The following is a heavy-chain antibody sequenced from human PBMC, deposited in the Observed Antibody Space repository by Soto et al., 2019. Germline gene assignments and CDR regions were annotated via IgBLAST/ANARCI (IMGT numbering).Heavy chain of an antibody. CDR1: GYTFTSYD. CDR3: ARDRETYGMDV. V-gene: IGHV1-8*01. Sequence: QVQLVQSGAEVKKPGASVKVSCKASGYTFTSYDINWVRQATGQGLEWMGWMNPNSGNTAYAQKFQGRVTMTRNTSRSTAYIELSSLSSEDTAVYYCARDRETYGMDVWGRGTTVTVSS. J-gene: IGHJ6*02. CDR2: MNPNSGNT.